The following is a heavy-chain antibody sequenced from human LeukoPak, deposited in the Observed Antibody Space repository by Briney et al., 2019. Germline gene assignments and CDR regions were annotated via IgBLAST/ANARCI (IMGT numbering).Heavy chain of an antibody. V-gene: IGHV3-11*06. J-gene: IGHJ6*02. D-gene: IGHD6-19*01. CDR3: ARASGYSSGWYRYYGMDV. CDR1: GFTFSDYY. CDR2: ISSSSSYT. Sequence: GGSLRLSCAASGFTFSDYYMSWIRQAPGKGLEWVSYISSSSSYTNYADSVKGRFTISRDNAKNSLYLQMNSLRAEDTAVYYCARASGYSSGWYRYYGMDVWGQGTTVTVSS.